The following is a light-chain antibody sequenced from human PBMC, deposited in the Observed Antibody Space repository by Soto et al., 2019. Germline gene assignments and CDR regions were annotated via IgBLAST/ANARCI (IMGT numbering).Light chain of an antibody. CDR1: QSISSW. Sequence: DIQMTHSPSTLSASVGDRGTITCGASQSISSWFAWYQQKPGKAPKLLIYKASSLESGVPSRFSGSGSGTEFTLTISSLQPDDFATYYCQQYNSYSWTLGQGTKVDIK. CDR2: KAS. V-gene: IGKV1-5*03. CDR3: QQYNSYSWT. J-gene: IGKJ1*01.